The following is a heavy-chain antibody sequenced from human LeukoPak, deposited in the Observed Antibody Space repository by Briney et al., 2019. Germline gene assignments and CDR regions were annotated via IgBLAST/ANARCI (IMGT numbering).Heavy chain of an antibody. CDR2: TYYRSKWYN. D-gene: IGHD3-9*01. J-gene: IGHJ6*02. CDR1: GDSVSSNSAA. V-gene: IGHV6-1*01. Sequence: SQTLSLTCAISGDSVSSNSAAWNWIRQSPSRGLEWLGRTYYRSKWYNDYAVSVKSRITINPDTSKNQFSLQLNSVTPEDTAVYYCARGFQYYDILTGQNYYYGMDVWGQGTTVTVSS. CDR3: ARGFQYYDILTGQNYYYGMDV.